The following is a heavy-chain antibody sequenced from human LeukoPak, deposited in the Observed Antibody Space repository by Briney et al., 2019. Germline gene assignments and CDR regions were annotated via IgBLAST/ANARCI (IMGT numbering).Heavy chain of an antibody. CDR3: ARGYLGFDY. J-gene: IGHJ4*02. D-gene: IGHD5-18*01. CDR2: ISSSSSTI. Sequence: PGGSLRLSCAASGFTFSSYEMNWVRQAPEKGLEWVSYISSSSSTICYADSVKGRFTISRDNAKNSLYLQMNSLRAEDTAVYYCARGYLGFDYWGQGTLVTVSS. CDR1: GFTFSSYE. V-gene: IGHV3-48*01.